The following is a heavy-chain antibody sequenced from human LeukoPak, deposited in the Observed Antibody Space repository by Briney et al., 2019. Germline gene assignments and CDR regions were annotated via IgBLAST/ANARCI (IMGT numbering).Heavy chain of an antibody. Sequence: GRSLRLSCAASGFTFSSYGMHWVRQAPGKGLEWVAVISYDGSNKYYADSVKGRFTISRDNSKNTLYLQMNSLRAEDTAVYYCARGVSGYSYGSRFDYWGQGTLVTVSS. V-gene: IGHV3-30*03. CDR1: GFTFSSYG. CDR2: ISYDGSNK. CDR3: ARGVSGYSYGSRFDY. J-gene: IGHJ4*02. D-gene: IGHD5-18*01.